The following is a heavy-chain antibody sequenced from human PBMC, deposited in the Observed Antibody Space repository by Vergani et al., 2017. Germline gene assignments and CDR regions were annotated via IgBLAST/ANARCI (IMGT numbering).Heavy chain of an antibody. Sequence: QVQLQESGPGLVKPSQTLSLTCSVSGYSIGSGFYWAWIRQSPGEGLQWLTSIHNRGKTYHNPSLKSRVSVSLDTSKNRFSLNLTSVTATDTAVYYCARDRGIVGATTGGMDVWGQGTTVTVSS. J-gene: IGHJ6*02. CDR3: ARDRGIVGATTGGMDV. CDR2: IHNRGKT. CDR1: GYSIGSGFY. D-gene: IGHD1-26*01. V-gene: IGHV4-38-2*02.